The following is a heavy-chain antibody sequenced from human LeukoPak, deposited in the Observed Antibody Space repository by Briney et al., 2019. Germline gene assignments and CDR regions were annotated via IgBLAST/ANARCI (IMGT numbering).Heavy chain of an antibody. Sequence: SETLSLTCAVYGGSFSGYYWSWIRQPPGKGLEWIGEINHSGSTNYNPSLKSRVTMSVDMSKNQFSLNLNSVTAADTAVYYCARDGNGGNSWGWFDPWGQGTLVTVSA. CDR1: GGSFSGYY. CDR3: ARDGNGGNSWGWFDP. J-gene: IGHJ5*02. V-gene: IGHV4-34*01. CDR2: INHSGST. D-gene: IGHD4-23*01.